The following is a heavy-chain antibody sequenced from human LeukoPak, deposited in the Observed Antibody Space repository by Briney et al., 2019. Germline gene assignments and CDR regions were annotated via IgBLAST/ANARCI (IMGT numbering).Heavy chain of an antibody. CDR3: ARGEVIAAAGRGAIDY. D-gene: IGHD6-13*01. V-gene: IGHV1-69*06. J-gene: IGHJ4*02. Sequence: SVKVSCKASGGTFSSYAISWVRRAPGQGLEWMGGIIPIFGTANYAQKFQGRVTITADKSTSTAYMELSSLRSEDTAVYYCARGEVIAAAGRGAIDYWGQGTLVTVSS. CDR2: IIPIFGTA. CDR1: GGTFSSYA.